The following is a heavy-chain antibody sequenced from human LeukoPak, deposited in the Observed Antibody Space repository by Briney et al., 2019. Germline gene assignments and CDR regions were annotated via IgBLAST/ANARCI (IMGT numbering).Heavy chain of an antibody. Sequence: SETLSLTCAVYGGSFSGYYWSWIRQPPGKGLEWIGEISHSGSTNYNPSLKSRVTISVDTSKNQFSLKLSSVTAADTAVYYCARADIVVIPAAQSYYYYMDVWGKGTTVTVSS. CDR1: GGSFSGYY. J-gene: IGHJ6*03. CDR2: ISHSGST. D-gene: IGHD2-2*01. CDR3: ARADIVVIPAAQSYYYYMDV. V-gene: IGHV4-34*01.